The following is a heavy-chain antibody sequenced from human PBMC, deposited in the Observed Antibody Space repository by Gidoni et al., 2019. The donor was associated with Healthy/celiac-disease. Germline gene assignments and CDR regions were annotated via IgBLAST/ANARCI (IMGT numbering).Heavy chain of an antibody. J-gene: IGHJ3*02. V-gene: IGHV3-66*01. CDR1: GFTVSSNY. CDR3: ARDNWGYGSGSYYKKAGAFDI. CDR2: MYSCGST. D-gene: IGHD3-10*01. Sequence: EVQLVESGGGLVQPGGSLRLSCASSGFTVSSNYMSWVRQAQGKGLEWVSVMYSCGSTYYADSVKGRCTISRDNSKNTLYLQMNSLRAEDTAVYYCARDNWGYGSGSYYKKAGAFDIWGQGTMVTVSS.